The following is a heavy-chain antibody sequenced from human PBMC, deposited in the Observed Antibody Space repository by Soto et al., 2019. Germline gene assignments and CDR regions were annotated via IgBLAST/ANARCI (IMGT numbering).Heavy chain of an antibody. V-gene: IGHV4-4*02. CDR3: ARFFVGESCSGSNCYSWFDP. CDR1: GDSISSSNW. CDR2: IYHSGNA. Sequence: QVQLQESGPGLVKPSGTLSLTCAVSGDSISSSNWCRWVRQTPGKGLQWIGVIYHSGNANYNPSLESRVTISVDTSKNQVSLKLRSVTAADTAVYYCARFFVGESCSGSNCYSWFDPWGQGTLVTVSS. J-gene: IGHJ5*02. D-gene: IGHD2-2*02.